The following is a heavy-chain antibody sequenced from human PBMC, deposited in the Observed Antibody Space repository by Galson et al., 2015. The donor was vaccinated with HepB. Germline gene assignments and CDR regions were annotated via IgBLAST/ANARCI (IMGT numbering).Heavy chain of an antibody. D-gene: IGHD3-16*01. Sequence: SVKVSCKASGGTFSSDAISWVRQAPGQGLEWMGRIIPILGIANYAQKFQGRVTITADKSTSTAYMELSSLRSEDTAVYYCASSYVSGVGELFCDRFLSYYGRDVWGQGTTVTVSS. J-gene: IGHJ6*02. CDR3: ASSYVSGVGELFCDRFLSYYGRDV. CDR1: GGTFSSDA. CDR2: IIPILGIA. V-gene: IGHV1-69*04.